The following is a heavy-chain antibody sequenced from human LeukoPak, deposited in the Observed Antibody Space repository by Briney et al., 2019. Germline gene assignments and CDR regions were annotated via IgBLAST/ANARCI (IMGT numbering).Heavy chain of an antibody. D-gene: IGHD3-3*01. J-gene: IGHJ6*03. Sequence: ASVKVSCKASGYTFTSYDINWARQAPGQGLEWMGWINTNTGNPTYAQGFTGRFVFSLDTSVSTAYLQISSLKAEDTAVYYCARGQKYYDFWSGYSDYYYYYYMDVWGKGTTVTVSS. V-gene: IGHV7-4-1*02. CDR3: ARGQKYYDFWSGYSDYYYYYYMDV. CDR1: GYTFTSYD. CDR2: INTNTGNP.